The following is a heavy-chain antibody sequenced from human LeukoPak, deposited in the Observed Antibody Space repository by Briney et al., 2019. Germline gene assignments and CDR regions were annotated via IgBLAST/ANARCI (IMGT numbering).Heavy chain of an antibody. Sequence: GGSLRLSCAASGFTVSSNYMSWVRQAPGEGLEWVSVIYSCGSTYYADSVKGRFTISRDNAKNSLYLKMNSLRAEDTAVYYCASTRYYFDYWGQGTLVTVSS. CDR3: ASTRYYFDY. D-gene: IGHD2-15*01. V-gene: IGHV3-53*01. CDR2: IYSCGST. J-gene: IGHJ4*02. CDR1: GFTVSSNY.